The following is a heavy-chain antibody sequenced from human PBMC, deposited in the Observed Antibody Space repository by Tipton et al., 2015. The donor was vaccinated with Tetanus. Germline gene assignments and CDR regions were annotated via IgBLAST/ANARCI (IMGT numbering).Heavy chain of an antibody. CDR2: IYYSGST. CDR1: GGSISSYY. V-gene: IGHV4-59*01. J-gene: IGHJ6*02. D-gene: IGHD3-3*01. CDR3: AAQASPYYDFWSGYSPPTYGMDV. Sequence: VKPSETLSLTCTVSGGSISSYYWSWIRQPPGKGLEWIGYIYYSGSTNYNPSLKSRVTISVDTSKNQFSLKLSSVTAADTAVYYCAAQASPYYDFWSGYSPPTYGMDVWGQGTTVTVSS.